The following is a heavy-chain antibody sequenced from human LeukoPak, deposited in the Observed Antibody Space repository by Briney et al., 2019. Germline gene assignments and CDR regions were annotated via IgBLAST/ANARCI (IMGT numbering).Heavy chain of an antibody. CDR2: IKQDGSEK. J-gene: IGHJ5*02. D-gene: IGHD3-10*01. Sequence: PGGSLRLSCAASGFTFSSYWMSWVRQAPGKGLEWVANIKQDGSEKYYVDSVKGRFTISRDKAKNSLYLQMNSLRAEDTAVYYCAREVSLLWFGESANWFDPWGEGTLVTVSS. CDR1: GFTFSSYW. CDR3: AREVSLLWFGESANWFDP. V-gene: IGHV3-7*04.